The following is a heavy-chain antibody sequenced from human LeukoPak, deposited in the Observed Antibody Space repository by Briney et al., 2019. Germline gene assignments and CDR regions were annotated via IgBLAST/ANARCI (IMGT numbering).Heavy chain of an antibody. J-gene: IGHJ1*01. CDR1: GFTFSSYG. CDR3: AKGGVSDGYYEQH. V-gene: IGHV3-30*18. Sequence: GGSLRLSCAASGFTFSSYGMHWVRQAPGQGLEWVAVITYDGNIKYYADSVRGRFTISRGDSKNTLYLQMNSLRTEDTSVYYCAKGGVSDGYYEQHWGQGTLVTVSS. D-gene: IGHD3-22*01. CDR2: ITYDGNIK.